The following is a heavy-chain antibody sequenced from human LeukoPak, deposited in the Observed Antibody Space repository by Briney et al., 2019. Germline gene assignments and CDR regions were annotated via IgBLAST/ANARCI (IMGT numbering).Heavy chain of an antibody. D-gene: IGHD3-22*01. CDR1: GGSISGYY. CDR2: VCTMGST. J-gene: IGHJ6*03. Sequence: PSETLSLTCSVSGGSISGYYWSWVRQPAGEGLEWIGRVCTMGSTPYNPSLKTRLTMSFDTSKNQFSLKLKSATAAGTAVYYCARLYDSSGYYYYYYMDVWGKGTTVTVSS. V-gene: IGHV4-4*07. CDR3: ARLYDSSGYYYYYYMDV.